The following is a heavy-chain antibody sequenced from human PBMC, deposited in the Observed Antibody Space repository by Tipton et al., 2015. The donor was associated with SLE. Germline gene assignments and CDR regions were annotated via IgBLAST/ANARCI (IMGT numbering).Heavy chain of an antibody. D-gene: IGHD6-6*01. J-gene: IGHJ1*01. CDR3: AIFYSSSYFHY. CDR1: GSTFRGDA. CDR2: SSDSGGSA. V-gene: IGHV3-23*01. Sequence: GSLRLSCAASGSTFRGDAMSWVRQAPGKGLEWVSASSDSGGSAYYADSVKGQFTVSRDNSKNTVYLQMNSLRAEDTAVYYCAIFYSSSYFHYWGQGTLVTVSS.